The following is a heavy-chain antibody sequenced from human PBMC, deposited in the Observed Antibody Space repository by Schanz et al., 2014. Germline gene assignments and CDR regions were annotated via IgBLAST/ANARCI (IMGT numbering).Heavy chain of an antibody. CDR1: GFTFSSYG. J-gene: IGHJ4*02. Sequence: VQLLESGGGLVQPRGSLRLSCAASGFTFSSYGMHWVRQAPGKGLEWVAIIWYDGSNKYYADSVKGRFTISRDNSKNTLFLQMSSLRAEDTAVYYCARDGDFDYWGQGTLVTVSS. CDR3: ARDGDFDY. CDR2: IWYDGSNK. V-gene: IGHV3-33*08.